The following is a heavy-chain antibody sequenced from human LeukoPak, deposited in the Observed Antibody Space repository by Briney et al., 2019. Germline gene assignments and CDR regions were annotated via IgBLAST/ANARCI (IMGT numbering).Heavy chain of an antibody. CDR2: IVPVFGTP. D-gene: IGHD3-9*01. Sequence: SVKVSCQASGDTFSKYAVTWVRQAPGQGLEWMGNIVPVFGTPIYAQKFQGRVTITTDESRTTAYMELSSLRSEDTALYYCASRYTTSRHFDWDVDYWGQGTLLTVSS. CDR3: ASRYTTSRHFDWDVDY. V-gene: IGHV1-69*05. CDR1: GDTFSKYA. J-gene: IGHJ4*02.